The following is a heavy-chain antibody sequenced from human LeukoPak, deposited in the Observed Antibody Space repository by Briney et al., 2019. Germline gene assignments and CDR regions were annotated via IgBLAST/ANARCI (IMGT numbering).Heavy chain of an antibody. J-gene: IGHJ6*03. CDR2: VNPNSGNT. D-gene: IGHD3-10*01. CDR3: ARGQSGGFGELPYYYYYYMDV. V-gene: IGHV1-8*01. Sequence: GASVKVSCKASGYTFTSYDINWVRQATGQGLEWMGWVNPNSGNTGYAQKFQGRVTMTRNTSISTAYMELSSLRSEDTAVYYCARGQSGGFGELPYYYYYYMDVWGKGTTVTISS. CDR1: GYTFTSYD.